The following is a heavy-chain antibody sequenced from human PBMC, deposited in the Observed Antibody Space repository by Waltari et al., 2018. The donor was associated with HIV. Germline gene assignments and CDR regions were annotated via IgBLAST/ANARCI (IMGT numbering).Heavy chain of an antibody. CDR3: ASARETMGVDFDS. Sequence: QVQLVQSGAEVKKPGSSVKVSCKASGGAFSSYTINWVRKAPGQGLEWLGRIIPMSNTPNNAQKFQGSVTITADKSTSTAYMELTSLRSDDTAVYYCASARETMGVDFDSWGLGTLVTVSS. CDR2: IIPMSNTP. J-gene: IGHJ4*02. CDR1: GGAFSSYT. D-gene: IGHD3-16*01. V-gene: IGHV1-69*08.